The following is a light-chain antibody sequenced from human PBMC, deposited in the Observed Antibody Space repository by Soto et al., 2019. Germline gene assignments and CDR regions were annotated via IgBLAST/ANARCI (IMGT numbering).Light chain of an antibody. CDR2: GAS. CDR3: QQYGSSPVT. CDR1: QSVSSSY. V-gene: IGKV3-20*01. Sequence: EIVLTQSPGTLSLSPGERATLSCRASQSVSSSYLAWYQQKPGQAPRLLIYGASSRATGIPDRFSGSGSGTAFTLTISRLQAEDFAVYYCQQYGSSPVTFGQGTKVEIK. J-gene: IGKJ1*01.